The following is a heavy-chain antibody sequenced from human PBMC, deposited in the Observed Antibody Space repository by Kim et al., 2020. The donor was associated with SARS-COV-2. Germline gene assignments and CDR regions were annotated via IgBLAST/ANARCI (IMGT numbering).Heavy chain of an antibody. V-gene: IGHV1-69*13. J-gene: IGHJ4*02. D-gene: IGHD1-26*01. CDR1: GGTFSSYA. CDR3: ARGPFGVGASMAYFDY. Sequence: SVKVSCKASGGTFSSYAISWVRQAPGQGLEWMGGIIPIFGTANYAQKFQGRVTITADESTSTAYMELSSLRSEDTAVYYCARGPFGVGASMAYFDYWGQGTLVTVSS. CDR2: IIPIFGTA.